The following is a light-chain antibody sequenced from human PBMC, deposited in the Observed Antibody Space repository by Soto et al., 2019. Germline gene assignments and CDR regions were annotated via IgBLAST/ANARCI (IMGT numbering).Light chain of an antibody. CDR3: CSYAGGGTYVV. J-gene: IGLJ2*01. Sequence: QSALTQPASVSGSPGQSITISCTGTSSDVGGYNLVSWYQQEPGKAPKLMIYEGNKRPSGVSNRFSGSKSGNTASLTISGLQAEDEADYYCCSYAGGGTYVVLGGGTKVTVL. V-gene: IGLV2-23*01. CDR2: EGN. CDR1: SSDVGGYNL.